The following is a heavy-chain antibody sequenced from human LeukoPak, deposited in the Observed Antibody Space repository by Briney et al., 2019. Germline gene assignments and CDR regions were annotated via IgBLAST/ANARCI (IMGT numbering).Heavy chain of an antibody. CDR1: AFTFSNYS. Sequence: GGSLRLSCAASAFTFSNYSMNWVRQAPGKGLEWVSFISSSSSYIYYADSVKGRFTISRDNAKNSLHLQMNSLRAEDTAVYYCTRDPSEASHPYYFDYWGQGILVTVSS. D-gene: IGHD6-25*01. J-gene: IGHJ4*02. V-gene: IGHV3-21*01. CDR2: ISSSSSYI. CDR3: TRDPSEASHPYYFDY.